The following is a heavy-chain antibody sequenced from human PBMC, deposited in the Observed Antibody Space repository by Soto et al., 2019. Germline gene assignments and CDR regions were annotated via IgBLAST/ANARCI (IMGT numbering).Heavy chain of an antibody. Sequence: GGSLRLSCAASGFTFSTYSMNWVRQAPGKGLEWVSSISGSGNYTHYADFLRGRFTISRDNAKTSLYLQMNSLRAEDTAVYYCAREGINNYNEYYFDSWGQGTVVTVS. CDR2: ISGSGNYT. CDR3: AREGINNYNEYYFDS. J-gene: IGHJ4*02. CDR1: GFTFSTYS. V-gene: IGHV3-21*01. D-gene: IGHD4-4*01.